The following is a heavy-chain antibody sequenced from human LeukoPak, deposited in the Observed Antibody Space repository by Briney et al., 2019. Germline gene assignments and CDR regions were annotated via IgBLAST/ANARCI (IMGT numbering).Heavy chain of an antibody. CDR3: ARDRDYNLADSFDH. CDR1: GFTFDEFA. D-gene: IGHD5-24*01. J-gene: IGHJ4*02. CDR2: INFNGDTT. Sequence: PGGSLRLSCSASGFTFDEFAMHWVRQAPGKSLEWVSGINFNGDTTRYAHSVKGRFTISRDNAKKALYLQMNGLRGEDTALYYCARDRDYNLADSFDHWGQGTLVTVSS. V-gene: IGHV3-9*01.